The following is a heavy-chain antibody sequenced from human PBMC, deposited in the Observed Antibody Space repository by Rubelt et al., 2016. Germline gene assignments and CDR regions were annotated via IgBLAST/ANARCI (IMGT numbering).Heavy chain of an antibody. CDR2: IQFDGAAT. V-gene: IGHV3-33*08. D-gene: IGHD2-15*01. CDR3: ARASCAGGNCFPDDY. CDR1: GFTFSSYA. J-gene: IGHJ4*02. Sequence: GGGVFQPGRSLRLSCAASGFTFSSYAMHWVRQAPGKGLEWLTVIQFDGAATYYADFVKGRFAISRDNSKNTLFLKVNSMRPEDTAVYYCARASCAGGNCFPDDYGGQGTLVTISS.